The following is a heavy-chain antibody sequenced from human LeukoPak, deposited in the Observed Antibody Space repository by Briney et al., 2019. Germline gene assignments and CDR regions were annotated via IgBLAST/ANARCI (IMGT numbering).Heavy chain of an antibody. D-gene: IGHD4-17*01. CDR1: GFTLRNYA. CDR2: ISGSGSSGTTT. Sequence: AGGSLRLSCATSGFTLRNYAMSWVRQAPGKGLEWVSTISGSGSSGTTTYYADSVKGRFSISGDNSKNTLYLQMHSLRAEDTAVYYCAKTYADYEGNWGQGTLVTVSS. J-gene: IGHJ4*02. V-gene: IGHV3-23*01. CDR3: AKTYADYEGN.